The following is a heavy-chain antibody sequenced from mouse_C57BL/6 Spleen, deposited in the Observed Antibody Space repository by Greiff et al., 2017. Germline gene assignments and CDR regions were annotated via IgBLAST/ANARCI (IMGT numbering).Heavy chain of an antibody. CDR3: ARGLLRRYVGY. D-gene: IGHD2-3*01. Sequence: QVQLQQSGAELMKPGASVKLSCKATGYTFTGYWIEWVKQRPGHGLEWIGEILPGSGSTNYNEKFKGKATFTADTSSNTAYMQLRSLTTEDSAIYYCARGLLRRYVGYWGQGTTLTVSS. V-gene: IGHV1-9*01. J-gene: IGHJ2*01. CDR2: ILPGSGST. CDR1: GYTFTGYW.